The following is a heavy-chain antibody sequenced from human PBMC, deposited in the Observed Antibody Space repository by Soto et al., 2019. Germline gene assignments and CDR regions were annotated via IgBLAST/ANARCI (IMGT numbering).Heavy chain of an antibody. V-gene: IGHV4-59*01. CDR3: ARVDCSSTSCYPDLFDY. CDR2: IYYSGST. D-gene: IGHD2-2*01. CDR1: GGSISSYY. J-gene: IGHJ4*02. Sequence: SETLSLTCTVSGGSISSYYWSWIRQPPGKGLEWIGYIYYSGSTNYNPSLKSRVTISVDTSKNQFSLKLSSVTAADTAVYYCARVDCSSTSCYPDLFDYWGQGTLVTVSS.